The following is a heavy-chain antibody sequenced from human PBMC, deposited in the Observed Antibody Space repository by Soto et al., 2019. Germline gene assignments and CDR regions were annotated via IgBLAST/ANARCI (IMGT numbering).Heavy chain of an antibody. CDR3: VRGRAPSGTYHRPYFDS. CDR1: GGSFIDYY. J-gene: IGHJ4*02. Sequence: QVQLQQWGAGLLKPSETLSLTCAVYGGSFIDYYWSWIRQPPGKGLEWIGEINHSEFTNYDPSLKSRVTISVDTSKNQFSLKLSSVTAADTAVYYCVRGRAPSGTYHRPYFDSWGQGTLVTVSS. D-gene: IGHD1-26*01. CDR2: INHSEFT. V-gene: IGHV4-34*01.